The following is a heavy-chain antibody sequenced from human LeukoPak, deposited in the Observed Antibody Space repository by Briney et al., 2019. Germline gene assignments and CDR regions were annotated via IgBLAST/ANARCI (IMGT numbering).Heavy chain of an antibody. CDR1: GFTFSDHY. CDR3: AIRVFGGNCYYDY. J-gene: IGHJ4*02. CDR2: IRNKANSYTT. D-gene: IGHD4-23*01. V-gene: IGHV3-72*01. Sequence: PGGSLRLSCAASGFTFSDHYMDWVRQAPGKGLEWVGRIRNKANSYTTDYAASVKGRFTISRDDSKNSLYLQMNSLKTEDTAVYYCAIRVFGGNCYYDYWGQGALVTVSS.